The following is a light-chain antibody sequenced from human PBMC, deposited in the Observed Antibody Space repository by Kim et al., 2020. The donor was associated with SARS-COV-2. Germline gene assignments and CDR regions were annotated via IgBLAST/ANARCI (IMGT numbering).Light chain of an antibody. Sequence: GKTVTISCTSSNGGIASTYVQWYQQRPGSAPTTVIYDHNQRPSGVPDRFSGSIDRSSNSASLTISGLQTEDEADYYCQSYDSTNVVFGGGTQLTVL. CDR1: NGGIASTY. CDR3: QSYDSTNVV. V-gene: IGLV6-57*02. J-gene: IGLJ7*01. CDR2: DHN.